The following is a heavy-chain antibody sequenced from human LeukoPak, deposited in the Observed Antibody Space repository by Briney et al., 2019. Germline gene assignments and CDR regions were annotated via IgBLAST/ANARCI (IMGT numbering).Heavy chain of an antibody. CDR2: IRYDGSNK. V-gene: IGHV3-30*02. J-gene: IGHJ4*02. CDR1: GFTFSSYG. Sequence: GGSLRLSCAASGFTFSSYGMHWVRQAPGKGLEWVAFIRYDGSNKYYADSVKGRFTISRDNSKNTLYLQMNSLRAEDTAVYYCAKDHLDYTSYYFDYWGQGTLVTVSS. CDR3: AKDHLDYTSYYFDY. D-gene: IGHD4-11*01.